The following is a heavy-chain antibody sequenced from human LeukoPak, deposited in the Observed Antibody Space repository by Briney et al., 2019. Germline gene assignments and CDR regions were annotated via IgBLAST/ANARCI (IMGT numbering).Heavy chain of an antibody. D-gene: IGHD5-24*01. CDR1: GDSISKDLYC. J-gene: IGHJ5*02. Sequence: SETLFLTCTVSGDSISKDLYCWAWIRQPPGKGLEWIGTIYNSPNTYYNPPLERGVTMSVEPSKHEISLTPTSVTAAATAVYYCVRDHIDGLNQNNWFDPWGQGTAVTVSS. CDR3: VRDHIDGLNQNNWFDP. CDR2: IYNSPNT. V-gene: IGHV4-39*07.